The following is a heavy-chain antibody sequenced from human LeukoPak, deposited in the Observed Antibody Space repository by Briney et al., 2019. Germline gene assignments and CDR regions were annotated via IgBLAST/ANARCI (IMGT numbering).Heavy chain of an antibody. J-gene: IGHJ4*02. CDR3: ARLLHYYDSSGYFIV. CDR2: IYYSGST. CDR1: GGSISSYY. D-gene: IGHD3-22*01. V-gene: IGHV4-59*08. Sequence: SETLSLTCTVSGGSISSYYWSWIRQPPGKGLEWIGYIYYSGSTNYNPSLKSRVTISVDTSKNQFSLKLSSVTAVDTAVYYCARLLHYYDSSGYFIVWGQGTLVAVSS.